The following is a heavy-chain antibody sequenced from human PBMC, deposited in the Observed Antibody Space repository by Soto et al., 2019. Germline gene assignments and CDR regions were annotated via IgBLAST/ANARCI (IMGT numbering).Heavy chain of an antibody. V-gene: IGHV3-30*18. CDR3: AKDAPPRDGDCSVADY. CDR2: ISYDGSNI. Sequence: QVQLVESGGGVVQPGRSLRLSCAASGFTFSSYGMHWVRQAPGKGLEWVAAISYDGSNIYYTDSVKGRFTISRDISKHTLYLKMNSLRAEDTAVYYCAKDAPPRDGDCSVADYGGQGTLVTVSS. D-gene: IGHD2-21*02. J-gene: IGHJ4*02. CDR1: GFTFSSYG.